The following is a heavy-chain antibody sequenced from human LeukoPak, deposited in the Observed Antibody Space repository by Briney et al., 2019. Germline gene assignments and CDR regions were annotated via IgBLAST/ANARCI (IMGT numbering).Heavy chain of an antibody. V-gene: IGHV3-9*01. D-gene: IGHD3-22*01. CDR2: ISWNSGSV. CDR1: GFTFDDYA. Sequence: PGGSLRLSCAASGFTFDDYAMHGVRQAPGKGLEWVSGISWNSGSVGYADSVKGRFTISRDNAKNSLYLQMNSLRAEDTALYYCAKLGVASRYYYDSSGYWDYWGQGTLVTVSS. J-gene: IGHJ4*02. CDR3: AKLGVASRYYYDSSGYWDY.